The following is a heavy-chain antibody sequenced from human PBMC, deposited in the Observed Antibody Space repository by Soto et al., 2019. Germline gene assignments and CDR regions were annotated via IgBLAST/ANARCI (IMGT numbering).Heavy chain of an antibody. J-gene: IGHJ6*02. CDR1: GYTFTGYY. V-gene: IGHV1-2*04. CDR2: INPNSGGT. D-gene: IGHD2-15*01. Sequence: QVQLVQSGAEVKKPGASVKVSCKASGYTFTGYYMHWVRQAPGQGLEWMGWINPNSGGTNYAQKFQGWVTMTRDTSISTAYMERSRLRSDDTAVYYCAREGGGSARWRERPVGMDVWGQGTTVTVSS. CDR3: AREGGGSARWRERPVGMDV.